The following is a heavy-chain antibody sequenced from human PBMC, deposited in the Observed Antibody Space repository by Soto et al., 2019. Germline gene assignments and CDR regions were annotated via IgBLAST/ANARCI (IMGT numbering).Heavy chain of an antibody. CDR2: LYHRGIS. V-gene: IGHV4-38-2*01. J-gene: IGHJ4*02. CDR1: GYSISSGYY. Sequence: SETLSLTCAVSGYSISSGYYWGWIRQPPGKGLGLIGYLYHRGISDYNPSLKSRVTISVDTSKNQFSLKVRSVTAADTAVYYLARYSSSYFDYWGQGARVTVSS. CDR3: ARYSSSYFDY. D-gene: IGHD6-6*01.